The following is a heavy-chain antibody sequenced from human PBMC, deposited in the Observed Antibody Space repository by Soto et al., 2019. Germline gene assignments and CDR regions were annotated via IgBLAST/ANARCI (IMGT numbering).Heavy chain of an antibody. Sequence: GGSLILSCAASGFSFSRYLMTWVRQTPGQGLEWVSSISGRGDATYYADSVKGRFTISRDNSKNTLFLQMNSLETDDTAVYYCARRMTRAVRPPDFWGQGTLVTVSS. V-gene: IGHV3-23*01. CDR2: ISGRGDAT. J-gene: IGHJ4*02. CDR3: ARRMTRAVRPPDF. D-gene: IGHD6-6*01. CDR1: GFSFSRYL.